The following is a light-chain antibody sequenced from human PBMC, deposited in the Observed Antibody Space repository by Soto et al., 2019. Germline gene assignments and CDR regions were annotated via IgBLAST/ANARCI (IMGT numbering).Light chain of an antibody. CDR3: QSYDTTNDV. CDR1: SGSIASNY. J-gene: IGLJ1*01. Sequence: NFMLTQPHSVSASPGRTVTISCTRSSGSIASNYVQWYQQRPGSSPTTLIYADNQRPSGVPDRFSGSIDRSSNSASLTISGLKTEDEADYYCQSYDTTNDVFGTGTKVTVL. CDR2: ADN. V-gene: IGLV6-57*01.